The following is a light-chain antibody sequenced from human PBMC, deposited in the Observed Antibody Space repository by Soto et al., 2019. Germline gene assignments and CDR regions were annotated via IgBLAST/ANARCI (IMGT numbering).Light chain of an antibody. Sequence: QSVLTQPASVSGSPGQSITISCTGTSSDVGSYSLVSWYQQLPGKAPKLMIYEDIERPSGVSNRFSGSKSGNTASLTISGLQAEDEADYYCCSYAVGTTLVFGGGTKLT. CDR2: EDI. CDR1: SSDVGSYSL. J-gene: IGLJ2*01. CDR3: CSYAVGTTLV. V-gene: IGLV2-23*01.